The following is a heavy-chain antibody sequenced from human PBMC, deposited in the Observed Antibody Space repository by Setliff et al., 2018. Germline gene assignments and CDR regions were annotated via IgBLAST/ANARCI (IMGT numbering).Heavy chain of an antibody. CDR3: ARALGYCSRTSCYADAFDI. V-gene: IGHV4-38-2*01. CDR1: GYSISSDYY. J-gene: IGHJ3*02. CDR2: MYHSGST. Sequence: PSETLSLTCAVSGYSISSDYYWGWIRQPPGKGLEWIGSMYHSGSTYYNPSLKSRVTISVDTSKNQFSLKLNYVTAADTAVYYCARALGYCSRTSCYADAFDIRGQGTMVTVSS. D-gene: IGHD2-2*01.